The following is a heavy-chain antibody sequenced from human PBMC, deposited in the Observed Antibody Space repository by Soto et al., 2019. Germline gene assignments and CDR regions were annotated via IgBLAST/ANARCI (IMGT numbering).Heavy chain of an antibody. CDR2: IYHSGST. D-gene: IGHD6-19*01. V-gene: IGHV4-30-2*01. CDR3: ARVRSGWGIDY. Sequence: QLHLQESGSGLVKPSQTLSLTCAVSGGSISGGGYSWSWIRQPPGKGLNYIGYIYHSGSTYYNPSLKSRVTISVDRSKNQFSLKLSSVTAADTAVYYCARVRSGWGIDYWGQGTLVTVSS. CDR1: GGSISGGGYS. J-gene: IGHJ4*02.